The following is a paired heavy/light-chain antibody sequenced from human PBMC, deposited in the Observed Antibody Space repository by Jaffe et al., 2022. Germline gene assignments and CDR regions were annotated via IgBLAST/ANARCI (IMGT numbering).Heavy chain of an antibody. CDR1: GFTFSSYA. D-gene: IGHD5-12*01. J-gene: IGHJ3*02. V-gene: IGHV3-23*01. CDR3: AKDLPVILNIVATSDAFDI. Sequence: EVQLLESGGGLVQPGGSLRLSCAASGFTFSSYAMSWVRQAPGKGLEWVSAISGSGGSTYYADSVKGRFTISRDNSKNTLYLQMNSLRAEDTAVYYCAKDLPVILNIVATSDAFDIWGQGTMVTVSS. CDR2: ISGSGGST.
Light chain of an antibody. CDR2: EVS. CDR3: CSYAGSSTFDVV. V-gene: IGLV2-23*02. CDR1: SSDVGSYNL. J-gene: IGLJ2*01. Sequence: QSALTQPASVSGSPGQSITISCTGTSSDVGSYNLVSWYQQHPGKAPKLMIYEVSKRPSGVSNRFSGSKSGNTASLTISGLQAEDEADYYCCSYAGSSTFDVVFGGGTKLTVL.